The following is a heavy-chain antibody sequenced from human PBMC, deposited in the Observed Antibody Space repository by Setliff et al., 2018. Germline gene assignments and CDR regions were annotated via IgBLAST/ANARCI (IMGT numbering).Heavy chain of an antibody. Sequence: ASVKVSCKASGYTFTNYYIHWVRQAPGQGLEWMGWISAYNGNTNYAQKVQGRVTMTTDTSTSTAYMELRSLRSDDTAMYYCARDTHQWDPLYFDSWGQGTLVTVSS. CDR1: GYTFTNYY. D-gene: IGHD1-26*01. CDR2: ISAYNGNT. V-gene: IGHV1-18*04. CDR3: ARDTHQWDPLYFDS. J-gene: IGHJ4*02.